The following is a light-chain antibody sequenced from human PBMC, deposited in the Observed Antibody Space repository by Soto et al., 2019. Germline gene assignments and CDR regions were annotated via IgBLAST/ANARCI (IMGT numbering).Light chain of an antibody. J-gene: IGKJ1*01. Sequence: GTLRMSQGARASLSCRASQSVASRTLAWYQQKSGQAPRLLIYGASTRAAGIPDRFTGSGSGTEFTLTISRLEPEDFAVYFCQQHRTSGQGAKV. V-gene: IGKV3-20*01. CDR1: QSVASRT. CDR2: GAS. CDR3: QQHRT.